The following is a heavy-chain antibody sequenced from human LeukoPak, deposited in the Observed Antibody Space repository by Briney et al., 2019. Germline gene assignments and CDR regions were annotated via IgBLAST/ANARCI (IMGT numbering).Heavy chain of an antibody. Sequence: GESLRLSCVLSGLTFSDAWMSWVRQAPGKGLEWVGRIRNDRITDYAAPVQGRFSTSRDNSKNTFYLQMNSLRTEDTGMYFCTWMATIFTVDYWGQGTLVTVSS. D-gene: IGHD5-12*01. J-gene: IGHJ4*02. CDR3: TWMATIFTVDY. CDR1: GLTFSDAW. CDR2: IRNDRIT. V-gene: IGHV3-15*01.